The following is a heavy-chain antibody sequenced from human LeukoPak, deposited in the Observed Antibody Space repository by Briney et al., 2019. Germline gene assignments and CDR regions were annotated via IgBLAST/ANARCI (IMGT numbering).Heavy chain of an antibody. CDR3: TKFVTVTVPDWVDP. Sequence: SETLSLTCTVSGGSISGSFWSWIRQPPGEGLQFLGYIYYTGAASYNPSLNSRLSMSVDMSKNQFSLKLHSVTDADTAVYYCTKFVTVTVPDWVDPWGQGIPVTVSS. V-gene: IGHV4-59*01. J-gene: IGHJ5*02. CDR1: GGSISGSF. CDR2: IYYTGAA. D-gene: IGHD4-17*01.